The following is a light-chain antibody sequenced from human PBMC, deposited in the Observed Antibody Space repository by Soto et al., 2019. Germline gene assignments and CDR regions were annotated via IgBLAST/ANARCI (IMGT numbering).Light chain of an antibody. CDR1: QSVSSN. CDR2: GAS. V-gene: IGKV3-15*01. J-gene: IGKJ2*01. Sequence: EIVMTQSPATLSVSPGQRATLSCRASQSVSSNLAWYQQKPGQAPRLLIYGASTRATGIPARFSGSGSGTEFTHTISSLQAEDFAVYYCQQYNNWPPITFGQGTKLEIK. CDR3: QQYNNWPPIT.